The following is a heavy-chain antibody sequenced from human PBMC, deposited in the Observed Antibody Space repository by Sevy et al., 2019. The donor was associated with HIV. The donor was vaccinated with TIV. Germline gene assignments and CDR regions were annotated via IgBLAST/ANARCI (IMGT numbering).Heavy chain of an antibody. Sequence: ASVKVSCKASGYTFTEYGITWVRQAPGQGVDWMGWIGTYDGNRKSARKFPDRVTMATGISTNTAYMELTTLRKDEPAVYYCARGVSVEPNRVVWFDPWGQGTLVTVSS. D-gene: IGHD2-15*01. J-gene: IGHJ5*02. CDR1: GYTFTEYG. V-gene: IGHV1-18*01. CDR3: ARGVSVEPNRVVWFDP. CDR2: IGTYDGNR.